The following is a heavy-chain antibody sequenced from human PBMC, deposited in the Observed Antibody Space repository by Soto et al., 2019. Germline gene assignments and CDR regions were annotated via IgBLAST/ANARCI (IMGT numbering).Heavy chain of an antibody. CDR1: GFTFSRYA. V-gene: IGHV3-23*01. Sequence: EVQLLESGGGLVQPGGSLRLSCAASGFTFSRYAMSWVRQAPGKGLERVSVISGSGGSTNYADSVKGRFSISRDNFKNTLYLKMNSLRADDTAVYYCAKRTSGSDDYFDYWGQGTLVTVSS. CDR2: ISGSGGST. CDR3: AKRTSGSDDYFDY. J-gene: IGHJ4*02. D-gene: IGHD1-26*01.